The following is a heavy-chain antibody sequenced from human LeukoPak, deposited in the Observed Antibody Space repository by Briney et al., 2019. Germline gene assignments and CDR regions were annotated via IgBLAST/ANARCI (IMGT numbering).Heavy chain of an antibody. V-gene: IGHV4-39*01. D-gene: IGHD7-27*01. CDR1: GDSVSSSSCY. Sequence: KTSETLSLTCTVSGDSVSSSSCYWGWIRQPPGKGLEWIGSISYSGANYNNPSLKSRVSISIDTSKNQFSVKLTSVTAADTAMYYCASLGTLRSWGQGTLVTVPS. J-gene: IGHJ5*02. CDR2: ISYSGAN. CDR3: ASLGTLRS.